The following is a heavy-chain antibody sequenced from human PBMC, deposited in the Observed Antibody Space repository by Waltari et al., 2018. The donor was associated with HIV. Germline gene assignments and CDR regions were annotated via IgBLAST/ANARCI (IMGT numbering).Heavy chain of an antibody. CDR3: ARGVSIVRGVMIRGHMDV. CDR2: ISGYNGNT. D-gene: IGHD3-10*01. J-gene: IGHJ6*02. CDR1: GYPFSAYT. Sequence: VQLVQSGAEMRKPGASVKVSCRASGYPFSAYTISWVRQAPGQGLEGMGGISGYNGNTNYAQKFQGRVNMTTDTSTSTAHMELRSLRSDDTAVYYCARGVSIVRGVMIRGHMDVWGQGTTVTVSS. V-gene: IGHV1-18*01.